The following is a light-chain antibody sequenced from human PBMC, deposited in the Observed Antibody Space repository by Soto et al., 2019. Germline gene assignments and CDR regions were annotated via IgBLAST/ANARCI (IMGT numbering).Light chain of an antibody. CDR1: QSISSY. V-gene: IGKV3-11*01. J-gene: IGKJ5*01. CDR3: QQRSNWPPIT. Sequence: EIVLTQSPATLSLSPGERATLSCRASQSISSYLAWYQQKPGQAPRLLIYDASNRATGIPARFSGSGSGTDFTLTISSLEPEDCAVYYCQQRSNWPPITVGQGTRLEIK. CDR2: DAS.